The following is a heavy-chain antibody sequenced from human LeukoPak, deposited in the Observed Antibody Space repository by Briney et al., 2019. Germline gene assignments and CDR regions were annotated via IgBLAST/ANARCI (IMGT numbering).Heavy chain of an antibody. V-gene: IGHV3-9*02. CDR2: ISWNSVGI. CDR3: ARSCRSGYYSGFDY. CDR1: GFTSDDYA. D-gene: IGHD3-3*01. J-gene: IGHJ4*02. Sequence: GGSLRLSCAASGFTSDDYAMHWVRQAPGKGLEWVSGISWNSVGIGYADSVKGRFTISRDNAKNSLYLQMNSLRAEDTALYYCARSCRSGYYSGFDYWGRGTLVTVSS.